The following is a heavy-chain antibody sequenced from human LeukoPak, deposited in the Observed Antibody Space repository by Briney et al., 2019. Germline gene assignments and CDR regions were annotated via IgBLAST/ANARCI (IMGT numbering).Heavy chain of an antibody. CDR3: ARVLDYGGNSGMMF. Sequence: ASVRVSCKASGYTFTSYDINWVRQATGQGLEWMGWMNPNSGNTGYAQKFQGRVTMTRNTSISTAYMELSSLRSEDTAVYYCARVLDYGGNSGMMFWGQGTLVTVSS. J-gene: IGHJ4*02. CDR2: MNPNSGNT. D-gene: IGHD4-23*01. V-gene: IGHV1-8*01. CDR1: GYTFTSYD.